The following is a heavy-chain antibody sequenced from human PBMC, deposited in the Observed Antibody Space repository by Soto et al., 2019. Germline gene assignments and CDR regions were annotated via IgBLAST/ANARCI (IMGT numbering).Heavy chain of an antibody. J-gene: IGHJ4*02. D-gene: IGHD3-10*01. CDR2: ISYDGSNK. Sequence: HPVGSLRLSCAASGFTFSSYGMHWVRQAPGKGLEWVAVISYDGSNKYYADSVKGRFTISRDNSKNTLYLQMNSLRAEDTAVYYCAKGSEGYGSGVRHSRYYFDYWGQGTLVTVSS. V-gene: IGHV3-30*18. CDR3: AKGSEGYGSGVRHSRYYFDY. CDR1: GFTFSSYG.